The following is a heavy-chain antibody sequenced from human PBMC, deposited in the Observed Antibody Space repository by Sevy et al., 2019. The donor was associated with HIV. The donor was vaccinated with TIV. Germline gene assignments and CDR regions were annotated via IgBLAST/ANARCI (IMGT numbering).Heavy chain of an antibody. V-gene: IGHV3-48*02. CDR2: ISSSRSTI. Sequence: GGSLRLSCAASGFTFSSYSMNWVRQAPGKGLEWVSYISSSRSTIYYADSVKGRFTISRDNAKNSLYLQMNSLRDEDTAVYYCARDRGKSGHYGSGSYSPVDYWGQGTLVTVSS. CDR1: GFTFSSYS. D-gene: IGHD3-10*01. CDR3: ARDRGKSGHYGSGSYSPVDY. J-gene: IGHJ4*02.